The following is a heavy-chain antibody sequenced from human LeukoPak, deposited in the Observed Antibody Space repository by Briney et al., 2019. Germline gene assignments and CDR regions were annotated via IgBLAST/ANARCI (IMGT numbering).Heavy chain of an antibody. CDR1: GGSISSGGYS. CDR2: IYHSGST. V-gene: IGHV4-30-2*01. CDR3: ARHAVGANGVNAGFDP. Sequence: PSETLSLTCAVSGGSISSGGYSWSWIRQPPGKGLEWIGYIYHSGSTYYNPSLKSRVTISVDRSKNQFSLKLSSVTAADTAVYYCARHAVGANGVNAGFDPWGQGTLVTVSS. J-gene: IGHJ5*02. D-gene: IGHD1-26*01.